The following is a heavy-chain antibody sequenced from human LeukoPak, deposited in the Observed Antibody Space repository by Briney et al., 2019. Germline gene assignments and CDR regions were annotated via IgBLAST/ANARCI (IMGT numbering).Heavy chain of an antibody. CDR2: ISYDGSNK. V-gene: IGHV3-30*18. Sequence: PGGSLRLSCAASGFTFSSYGMHWVRQAPGKGLEWVAVISYDGSNKYYADSVKGRFIISRDNSKNTLYLQMNSLRAEDTAVYYCAKDSDGGKGNFGYWGQGTLVTVSS. J-gene: IGHJ4*02. CDR1: GFTFSSYG. CDR3: AKDSDGGKGNFGY. D-gene: IGHD4-23*01.